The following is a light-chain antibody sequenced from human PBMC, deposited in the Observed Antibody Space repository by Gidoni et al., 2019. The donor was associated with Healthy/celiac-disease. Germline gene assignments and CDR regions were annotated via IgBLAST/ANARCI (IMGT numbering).Light chain of an antibody. V-gene: IGKV3-15*01. Sequence: EIVSPQSSATPSVSPGERATLSCRASQRVSSNLDWYQQKPGQAPRLLIYGASTRATGIPARFSGSGSGTEFTLTISSLQSEDFAVYYCQQYNSRPPVTFGGGTKVEIK. J-gene: IGKJ4*01. CDR2: GAS. CDR3: QQYNSRPPVT. CDR1: QRVSSN.